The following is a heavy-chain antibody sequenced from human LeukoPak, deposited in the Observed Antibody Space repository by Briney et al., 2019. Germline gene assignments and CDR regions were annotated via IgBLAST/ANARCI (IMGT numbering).Heavy chain of an antibody. CDR1: GVSVSSYY. CDR3: ARVRSSGDSHLDF. Sequence: SETLSLTCTVSGVSVSSYYWSWIQQPPGKGLEWIGHIYYSGSTNYNPSLKSRVPISVDTSKNQFFLKLSSVTAADTAVYYCARVRSSGDSHLDFWGQGTQVSVSS. V-gene: IGHV4-59*02. J-gene: IGHJ4*02. CDR2: IYYSGST. D-gene: IGHD3-10*01.